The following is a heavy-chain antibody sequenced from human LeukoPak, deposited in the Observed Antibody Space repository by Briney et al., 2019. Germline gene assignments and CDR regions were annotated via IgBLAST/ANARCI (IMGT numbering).Heavy chain of an antibody. J-gene: IGHJ4*02. Sequence: PGGSLRLSCAASGFTFSSYSMNWVRQAPGKGLGWVSSISSSSSYIYYADSVKGRFTISRDNAKYSLYLQMNSLRAEDTAVYYCARNPYYYDSSGHFDYWGQGTLVTVSS. CDR2: ISSSSSYI. CDR3: ARNPYYYDSSGHFDY. D-gene: IGHD3-22*01. V-gene: IGHV3-21*01. CDR1: GFTFSSYS.